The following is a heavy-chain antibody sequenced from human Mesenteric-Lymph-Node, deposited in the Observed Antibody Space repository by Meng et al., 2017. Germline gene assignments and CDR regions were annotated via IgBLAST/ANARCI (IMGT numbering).Heavy chain of an antibody. V-gene: IGHV4-34*01. CDR2: INHSGNT. CDR3: ARGRFGDAANSYNWFDP. CDR1: GGGFKGYY. J-gene: IGHJ5*02. D-gene: IGHD3-10*01. Sequence: QAQVQQGGAGLMQPAETRSRTCGGCGGGFKGYYWSWIRQPPGKGLEWIAEINHSGNTNYNPSLKSRVTISVDRSNNQFSLRLKSVSAADTAVYYCARGRFGDAANSYNWFDPWGQGTLVTVSS.